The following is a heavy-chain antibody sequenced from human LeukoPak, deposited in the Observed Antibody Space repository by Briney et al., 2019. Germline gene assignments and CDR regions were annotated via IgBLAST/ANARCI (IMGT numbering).Heavy chain of an antibody. J-gene: IGHJ6*02. CDR2: INPNSGGT. CDR3: ARGDYYYGMDV. Sequence: ASVKVSCKASGGTFSSYAISWVRQAPGQGLEWMGRINPNSGGTNYAQKFQGRVTMTRDTSISTAYMELSRLRSDDTAVYYCARGDYYYGMDVWGQGTTVTVSS. CDR1: GGTFSSYA. V-gene: IGHV1-2*06.